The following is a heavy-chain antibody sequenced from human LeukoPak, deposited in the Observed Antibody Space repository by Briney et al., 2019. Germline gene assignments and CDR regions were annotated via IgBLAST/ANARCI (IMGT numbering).Heavy chain of an antibody. CDR3: AKGIELATTVH. Sequence: PGGVLRLSCAAPGFTLSSYGMHWVRQAPGKGVERVALISYDGSNKYYADSVKGRFTISRDNSKNTLYLQMNSLRAEDTAVYYCAKGIELATTVHWGQGTLVTVSS. CDR1: GFTLSSYG. V-gene: IGHV3-30*18. D-gene: IGHD5-18*01. CDR2: ISYDGSNK. J-gene: IGHJ4*02.